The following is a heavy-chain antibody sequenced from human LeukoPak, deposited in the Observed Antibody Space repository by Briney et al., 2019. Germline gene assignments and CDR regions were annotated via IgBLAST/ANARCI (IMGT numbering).Heavy chain of an antibody. CDR1: GFTFDDYG. Sequence: GGSLRLSCAASGFTFDDYGMNWVRQAPGKGLDWISLINGHGDNIYYADSVKGRFTISRDNSKKSLYLQMSSLRTEDTAFYYCLKDRGVWGPFDYWGQGALLTVSS. D-gene: IGHD3-10*01. CDR3: LKDRGVWGPFDY. V-gene: IGHV3-43*02. J-gene: IGHJ4*02. CDR2: INGHGDNI.